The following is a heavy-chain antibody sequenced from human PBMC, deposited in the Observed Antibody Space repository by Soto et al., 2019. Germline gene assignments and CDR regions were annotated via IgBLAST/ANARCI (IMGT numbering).Heavy chain of an antibody. CDR1: GFTFSTYA. CDR3: ARMGWAVAGSYYFDY. CDR2: ISSDGSNN. D-gene: IGHD6-19*01. Sequence: QVQLVESGGGVVQPGRSLRLSCAASGFTFSTYAMHWVRQAPGKGLGWVAVISSDGSNNYYADSVKGRFTISRDNSKNTLYLQMNSLRVEDTAVYYCARMGWAVAGSYYFDYWGQGTLVTVSS. J-gene: IGHJ4*02. V-gene: IGHV3-30-3*01.